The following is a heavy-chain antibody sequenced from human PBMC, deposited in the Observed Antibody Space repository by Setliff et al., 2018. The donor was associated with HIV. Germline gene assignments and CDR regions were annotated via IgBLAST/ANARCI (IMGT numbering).Heavy chain of an antibody. Sequence: ASVKVSCKTSGYTSTFDINWVRQATGEGFEWMGWMNPNSGNTGSAQKFKGRLTMTRSTYISTAYMEQSSLTSDDTAVYYCARGGSGWPIDYWGQGTLVTVSS. D-gene: IGHD6-19*01. CDR1: GYTSTFD. CDR2: MNPNSGNT. J-gene: IGHJ4*02. CDR3: ARGGSGWPIDY. V-gene: IGHV1-8*01.